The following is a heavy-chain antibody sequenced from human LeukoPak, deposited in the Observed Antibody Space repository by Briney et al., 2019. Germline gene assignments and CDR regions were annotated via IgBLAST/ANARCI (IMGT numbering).Heavy chain of an antibody. V-gene: IGHV4-34*01. J-gene: IGHJ3*02. CDR3: ARVYLANDAFDI. CDR1: GGSFSGYY. D-gene: IGHD2/OR15-2a*01. CDR2: INHSGST. Sequence: SETLSLTCAVYGGSFSGYYWNWIRQPPGKGLEWIGEINHSGSTNYNPSLKSRVTISVDTSNNQFSLKLSSVTAADTAVYYRARVYLANDAFDIWGQGTMVTVSS.